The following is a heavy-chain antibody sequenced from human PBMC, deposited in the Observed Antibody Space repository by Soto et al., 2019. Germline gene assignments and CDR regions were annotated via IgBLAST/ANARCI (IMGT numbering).Heavy chain of an antibody. J-gene: IGHJ5*01. Sequence: SETLSLTCAVYGGSFSGYYWSWIRQPPGKGLEWIGEINHSGSTNYNPSLKSRVTISVDTSKNQFSLKLSSVTAADTAVYYCARDPPARVPAAILDDDWFDPWGQGTLVTVSS. D-gene: IGHD2-2*02. CDR1: GGSFSGYY. CDR2: INHSGST. V-gene: IGHV4-34*01. CDR3: ARDPPARVPAAILDDDWFDP.